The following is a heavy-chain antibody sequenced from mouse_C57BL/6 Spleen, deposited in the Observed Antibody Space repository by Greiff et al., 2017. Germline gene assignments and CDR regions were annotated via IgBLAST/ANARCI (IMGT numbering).Heavy chain of an antibody. CDR1: GFTFSDYG. V-gene: IGHV5-17*01. Sequence: EVMLVESGGGLVKPGGSLKLSCAASGFTFSDYGMHWVRQAPEKGLEWVAYISSGSSTIYYADTVKGRFTISRDNAKNTLFLQMTSLRSEDTAMYYCARPYGYPLYFDYWGQGTTLTVSS. CDR2: ISSGSSTI. J-gene: IGHJ2*01. CDR3: ARPYGYPLYFDY. D-gene: IGHD2-2*01.